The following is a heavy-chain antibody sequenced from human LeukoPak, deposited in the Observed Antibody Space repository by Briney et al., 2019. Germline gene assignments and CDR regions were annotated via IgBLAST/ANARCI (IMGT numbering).Heavy chain of an antibody. CDR1: GFTFSSYE. Sequence: GGSQRLSCAASGFTFSSYEMNWVRQAPGKGLEWVSYISSSGSTIYYADSVKGRFTISRDNAKNSLYLQMNSLRAEDTAVYYCARAGYYDSSGYYYHDAFDIWGQGTMVTVSS. J-gene: IGHJ3*02. CDR3: ARAGYYDSSGYYYHDAFDI. D-gene: IGHD3-22*01. CDR2: ISSSGSTI. V-gene: IGHV3-48*03.